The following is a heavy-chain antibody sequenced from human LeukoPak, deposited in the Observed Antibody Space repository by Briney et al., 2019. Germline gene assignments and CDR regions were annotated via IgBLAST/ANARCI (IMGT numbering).Heavy chain of an antibody. CDR3: ARRLLTGYYEF. J-gene: IGHJ4*02. D-gene: IGHD3-9*01. CDR1: GFTFSSYS. V-gene: IGHV3-66*01. CDR2: FYSGDTT. Sequence: GGSLRLSCAASGFTFSSYSMDWVRQAPGKGLEWVSVFYSGDTTYYANSVKGRFTISRDNSKNMLYLQMNSLRAEDTAVYYCARRLLTGYYEFWGQGTLVTVSS.